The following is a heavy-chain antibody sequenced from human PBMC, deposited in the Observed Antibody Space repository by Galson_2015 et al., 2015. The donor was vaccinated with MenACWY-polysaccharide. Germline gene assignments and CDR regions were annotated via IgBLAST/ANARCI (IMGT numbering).Heavy chain of an antibody. D-gene: IGHD2-2*01. V-gene: IGHV3-7*03. CDR3: ATNRGYDTFDH. CDR2: IKEDGSEK. J-gene: IGHJ4*02. Sequence: SLRLSCAASGFTFSSYWMSWVRQAPGKGLEWVADIKEDGSEKYYVDSMKGRFTISRDNAKKSLYLQMNSLRAEDTAIYYCATNRGYDTFDHWGQGALVIVSS. CDR1: GFTFSSYW.